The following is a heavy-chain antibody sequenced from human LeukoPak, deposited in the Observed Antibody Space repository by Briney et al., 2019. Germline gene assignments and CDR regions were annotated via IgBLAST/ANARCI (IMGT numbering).Heavy chain of an antibody. V-gene: IGHV4-34*01. J-gene: IGHJ4*02. CDR3: ARGVSFRPSPYYFDY. D-gene: IGHD3-16*02. CDR1: GGSFSGYY. CDR2: INHSGST. Sequence: SETLSLTCAVYGGSFSGYYWSWIRQPPGKGLEWIGEINHSGSTNYIPSLKSRVTISVDTSKNQFSLKLGSVTAADTAVYYCARGVSFRPSPYYFDYWGQGTLVTVSS.